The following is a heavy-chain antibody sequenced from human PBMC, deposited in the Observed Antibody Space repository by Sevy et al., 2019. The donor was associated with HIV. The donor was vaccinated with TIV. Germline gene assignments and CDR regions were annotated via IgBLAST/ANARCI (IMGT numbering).Heavy chain of an antibody. J-gene: IGHJ4*02. CDR1: GFTFSSYG. D-gene: IGHD3-10*01. CDR3: ASGANYYASRTDNFDY. CDR2: IWYGGTSR. V-gene: IGHV3-33*01. Sequence: GGSLRLSCAASGFTFSSYGMHWVRQAPGKGLEWVALIWYGGTSREYADSVKGRFTISRDNSKNTLYLQMNSLRVEDTAVYYCASGANYYASRTDNFDYWGQGTLVTVSS.